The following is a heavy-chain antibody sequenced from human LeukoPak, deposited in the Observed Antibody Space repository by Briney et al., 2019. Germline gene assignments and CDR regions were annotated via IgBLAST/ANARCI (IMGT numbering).Heavy chain of an antibody. D-gene: IGHD1-26*01. Sequence: GGSLRLSCAASGFAFSSYNMNWVRQAPGKGLEWVSSISTSGAYIYYADSVKGRFTISRDNAESSLYLLMNSLRAEDTAVYYCAKPGGLVGPKGGAFDIWGQGTMVTVSS. CDR1: GFAFSSYN. J-gene: IGHJ3*02. CDR2: ISTSGAYI. CDR3: AKPGGLVGPKGGAFDI. V-gene: IGHV3-21*04.